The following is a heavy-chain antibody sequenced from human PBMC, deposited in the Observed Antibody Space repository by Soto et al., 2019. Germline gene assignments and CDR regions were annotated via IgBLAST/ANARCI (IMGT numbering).Heavy chain of an antibody. CDR1: VYTFTSYD. V-gene: IGHV1-8*01. Sequence: ASVKVSCKASVYTFTSYDINWVRQATGQGLEWMGWMNPNSGNTGYAQKFQGRVTMTRNTSISTAYMELSSLRSEDTAVYYCARAGCSSTSCYDRYYYYYGMDVWGQGTTVTVSS. J-gene: IGHJ6*02. CDR2: MNPNSGNT. D-gene: IGHD2-2*01. CDR3: ARAGCSSTSCYDRYYYYYGMDV.